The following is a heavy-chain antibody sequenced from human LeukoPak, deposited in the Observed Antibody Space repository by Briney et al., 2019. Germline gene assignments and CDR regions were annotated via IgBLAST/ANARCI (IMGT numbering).Heavy chain of an antibody. CDR2: INRDGSST. D-gene: IGHD5-18*01. J-gene: IGHJ4*02. Sequence: PGGSLRPSCAASGIIFSNYWMHWVRQAPGKGLVWVSRINRDGSSTSYADSVKGRFTISRDNAKNTLYLQMNSLRAEDTAVYYCARGGGYSYGSFDYWGRDPWSPSPQ. V-gene: IGHV3-74*01. CDR3: ARGGGYSYGSFDY. CDR1: GIIFSNYW.